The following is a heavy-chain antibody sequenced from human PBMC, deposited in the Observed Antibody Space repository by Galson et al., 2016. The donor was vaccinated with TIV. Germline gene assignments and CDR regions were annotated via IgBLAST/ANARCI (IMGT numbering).Heavy chain of an antibody. V-gene: IGHV1-69*13. CDR2: IIPMFKIA. J-gene: IGHJ3*02. Sequence: SVKVSCKASGGTFSSDAISWVRQAPEQGLEWMGGIIPMFKIADYAQKFQGRVTISADEFPSAAYMELSSLRFEDTAVYYCARARGYNFENAFHIWGQGTMVTVSS. CDR3: ARARGYNFENAFHI. D-gene: IGHD5-18*01. CDR1: GGTFSSDA.